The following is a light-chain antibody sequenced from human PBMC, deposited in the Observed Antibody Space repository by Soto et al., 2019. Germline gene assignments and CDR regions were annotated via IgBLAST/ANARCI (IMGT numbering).Light chain of an antibody. CDR3: QQYGTSFWT. J-gene: IGKJ1*01. V-gene: IGKV3-20*01. CDR1: QSVRSTY. CDR2: GAS. Sequence: EIVLTQSPGTLSLSPGERATLSCRTSQSVRSTYLAWYQQKPGHAPRLLIYGASTRATGIPDRFSGSGSGTDFTLTISRLEPEDFAVYYCQQYGTSFWTFGRGTKVDIK.